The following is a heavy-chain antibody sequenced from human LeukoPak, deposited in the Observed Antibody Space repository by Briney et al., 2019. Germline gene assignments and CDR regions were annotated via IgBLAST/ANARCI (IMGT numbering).Heavy chain of an antibody. CDR3: ARDGGIAAVGTCLWYFDL. J-gene: IGHJ2*01. CDR1: GYTFTGYY. Sequence: GASVKVSCKASGYTFTGYYMHWVRQAPGQGLEWMGWINPNSGGTNYAQKFQGRVTMTRDTSISTAYMELSRLRSDDTAVYYCARDGGIAAVGTCLWYFDLGGGGPPFTVSS. D-gene: IGHD6-13*01. V-gene: IGHV1-2*02. CDR2: INPNSGGT.